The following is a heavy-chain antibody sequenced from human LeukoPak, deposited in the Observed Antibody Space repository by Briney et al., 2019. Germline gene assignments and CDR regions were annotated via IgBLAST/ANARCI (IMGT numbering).Heavy chain of an antibody. CDR3: ARVDYGYYFDY. J-gene: IGHJ4*02. Sequence: PGGSLRLSCAASGFTVNSNYMSWVRQAPGKGLEWVSVIYSGGSTYCADSVKGRFTISTDNSKNTMYLQMNSLRAEDTAVYYCARVDYGYYFDYWGQGTLVTVSS. V-gene: IGHV3-53*01. D-gene: IGHD3-10*01. CDR1: GFTVNSNY. CDR2: IYSGGST.